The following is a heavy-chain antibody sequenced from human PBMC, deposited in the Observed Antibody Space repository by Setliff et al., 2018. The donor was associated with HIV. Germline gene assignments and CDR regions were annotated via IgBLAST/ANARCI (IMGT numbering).Heavy chain of an antibody. J-gene: IGHJ5*02. CDR1: GDSISSGGYY. V-gene: IGHV4-61*02. CDR3: AREGVPAAVMWFDP. D-gene: IGHD2-2*01. Sequence: SETLSLTCTVSGDSISSGGYYWSWIRQPAGKGLEWIGRIYTSGSTNYNPSLKSRVTISVDTSKNQFSLKLRSVTASDTAVYYCAREGVPAAVMWFDPWGQGTLVTVSS. CDR2: IYTSGST.